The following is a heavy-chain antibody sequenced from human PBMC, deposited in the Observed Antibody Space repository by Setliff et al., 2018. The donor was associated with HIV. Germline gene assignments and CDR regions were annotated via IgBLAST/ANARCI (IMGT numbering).Heavy chain of an antibody. D-gene: IGHD6-19*01. CDR1: GFTFSSYG. CDR3: AMSPYSSGLFDY. CDR2: IRYDGINK. V-gene: IGHV3-30*02. Sequence: GGSLRLSCAASGFTFSSYGMHWVRQAPGKGLEWVAFIRYDGINKYYADSVKGRFTISRDNSKNTLYLQMNSLRAEDTAVYYCAMSPYSSGLFDYWGQGTLVTVSS. J-gene: IGHJ4*02.